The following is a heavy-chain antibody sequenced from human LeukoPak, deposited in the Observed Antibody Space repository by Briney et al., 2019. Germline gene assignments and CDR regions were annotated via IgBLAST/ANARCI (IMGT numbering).Heavy chain of an antibody. CDR2: ISGSGGDT. CDR1: GFTFTFA. J-gene: IGHJ4*02. Sequence: GGSLRLSCAASGFTFTFAMSWVRQAPGKGLEWVSTISGSGGDTYYAESVKGRFTISRDNSKDALYLQMDSLRAEDTAVYYCAKQSTARSLGEGGRGTLVTVSS. CDR3: AKQSTARSLGE. V-gene: IGHV3-23*01. D-gene: IGHD6-6*01.